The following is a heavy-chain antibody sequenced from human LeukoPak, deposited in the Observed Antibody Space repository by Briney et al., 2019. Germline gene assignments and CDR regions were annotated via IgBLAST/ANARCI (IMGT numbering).Heavy chain of an antibody. CDR1: GGSISSYY. Sequence: PSETLSLTCTVSGGSISSYYWSWIRQPAGKGLEWIGRIYTSGSTNYNPSLKGRVTMSVDTSKNQFSLKLSSVTAADTAVYYCAREVLTARAGYFDYWGQGTLVTVSS. J-gene: IGHJ4*02. CDR3: AREVLTARAGYFDY. D-gene: IGHD2-21*02. CDR2: IYTSGST. V-gene: IGHV4-4*07.